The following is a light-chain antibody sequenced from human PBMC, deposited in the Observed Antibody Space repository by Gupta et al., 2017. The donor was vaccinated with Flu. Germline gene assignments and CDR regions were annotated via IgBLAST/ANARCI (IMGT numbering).Light chain of an antibody. V-gene: IGLV1-40*01. CDR2: RNT. Sequence: QSVLPQPPSVSGAPGPRVTISCTGSSSNIGAGYDVHWYQQPPGAAPKLLIYRNTNRPSGVPDRFSGSKSGTSASLAITGLQAEDEADYYCQSYDSTLTAWVFGGGTKVTVL. J-gene: IGLJ3*02. CDR3: QSYDSTLTAWV. CDR1: SSNIGAGYD.